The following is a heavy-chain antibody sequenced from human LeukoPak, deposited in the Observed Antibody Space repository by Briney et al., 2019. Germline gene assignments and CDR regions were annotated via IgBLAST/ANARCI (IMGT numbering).Heavy chain of an antibody. V-gene: IGHV1-8*01. CDR3: ARARGYSGYGSYYFDY. CDR1: GYTFTSYD. CDR2: MNPNSGNT. J-gene: IGHJ4*02. D-gene: IGHD5-12*01. Sequence: GASVKVSSKASGYTFTSYDINWVRQAAGQGLEWMGWMNPNSGNTGYAQKFQGRVTMTRNTSISTAYMELSSLRSEDTAVYYCARARGYSGYGSYYFDYWGQGMLVTVSS.